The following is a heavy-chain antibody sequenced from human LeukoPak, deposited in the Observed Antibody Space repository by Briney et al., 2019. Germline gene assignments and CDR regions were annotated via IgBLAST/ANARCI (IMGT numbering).Heavy chain of an antibody. D-gene: IGHD5-18*01. CDR2: INHSGST. CDR3: ARGESGYSYGSDY. J-gene: IGHJ4*02. Sequence: TSSETLSLTCAVYGGSFSGYYWSWIRQPPGKGLEWIGEINHSGSTNYNPSLKSRVTISVDTSKNQFSLKLSSVTAADTAVYYCARGESGYSYGSDYWGQGTLVTVSS. V-gene: IGHV4-34*01. CDR1: GGSFSGYY.